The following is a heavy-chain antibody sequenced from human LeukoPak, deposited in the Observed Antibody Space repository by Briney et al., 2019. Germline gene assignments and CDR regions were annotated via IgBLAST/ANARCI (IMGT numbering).Heavy chain of an antibody. CDR2: INHSGST. CDR1: GGSFSGYY. J-gene: IGHJ5*01. V-gene: IGHV4-34*01. D-gene: IGHD6-13*01. Sequence: SETLSLTCAVYGGSFSGYYWSWIRQPPGKGLEWIGEINHSGSTNYNPSLKSRVTISVDTSKNQFSLKLTSVTAADTAVYYCARVGGSSWSTNWFDSWGQGTLVTVSS. CDR3: ARVGGSSWSTNWFDS.